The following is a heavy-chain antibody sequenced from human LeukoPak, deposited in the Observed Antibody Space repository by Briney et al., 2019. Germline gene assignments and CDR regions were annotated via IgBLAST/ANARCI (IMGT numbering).Heavy chain of an antibody. CDR3: AREVNRINSSSSVALDY. D-gene: IGHD6-6*01. J-gene: IGHJ4*01. CDR2: ISSSSSYI. Sequence: GGSLRLSCAASGFTFSRYSMNWVRQAPGKGLEWVSSISSSSSYIFYADSVKGRFTISRDNAKNSLYLQMNSLRAEDTAVYYCAREVNRINSSSSVALDYWGQGTLITVSS. CDR1: GFTFSRYS. V-gene: IGHV3-21*01.